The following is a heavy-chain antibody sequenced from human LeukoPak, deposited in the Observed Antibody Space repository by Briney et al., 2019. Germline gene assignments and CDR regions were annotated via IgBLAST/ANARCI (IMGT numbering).Heavy chain of an antibody. CDR1: GYTFTSYY. Sequence: ASVKVSCKASGYTFTSYYMHWARQAPGQGLEWMGIINPSGGSTSYAQKFQGRVTMTRDTSTSTVYMELSSLRSEDTAVYYCARDRDYGDYVRYYYYYGMDVWGQGTTVTVSS. D-gene: IGHD4-17*01. CDR3: ARDRDYGDYVRYYYYYGMDV. CDR2: INPSGGST. V-gene: IGHV1-46*01. J-gene: IGHJ6*02.